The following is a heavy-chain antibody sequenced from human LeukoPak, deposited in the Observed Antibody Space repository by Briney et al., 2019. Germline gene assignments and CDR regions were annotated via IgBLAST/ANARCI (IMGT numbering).Heavy chain of an antibody. Sequence: SETLSLTCAVYGGSFSSYYWSWIRQPPGKGLEWIGEINHSGSTNYNPSLKSRVTISVDTSKNQFSLKLSSVTAADTAVYYCASEEWELLRKIQYWGQGTLVTVSS. J-gene: IGHJ4*02. D-gene: IGHD1-26*01. CDR3: ASEEWELLRKIQY. CDR1: GGSFSSYY. CDR2: INHSGST. V-gene: IGHV4-34*01.